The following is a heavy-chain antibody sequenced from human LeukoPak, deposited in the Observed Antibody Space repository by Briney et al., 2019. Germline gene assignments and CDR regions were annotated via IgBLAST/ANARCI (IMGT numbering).Heavy chain of an antibody. D-gene: IGHD4-23*01. CDR3: ARCPYYGGCLSLDY. CDR1: GGSFSGYY. CDR2: INHSGST. V-gene: IGHV4-34*01. Sequence: SETLSPTCAVYGGSFSGYYWSWIRQPPGKGLEWIGEINHSGSTNYNPSLKSRVTISVDTSKNQFSLKLSSVTAADTAVYYCARCPYYGGCLSLDYWGQGTLVTVSS. J-gene: IGHJ4*02.